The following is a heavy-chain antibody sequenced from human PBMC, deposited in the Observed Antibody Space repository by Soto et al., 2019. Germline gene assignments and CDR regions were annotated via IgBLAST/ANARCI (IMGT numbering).Heavy chain of an antibody. CDR2: INPILDIT. D-gene: IGHD3-16*01. CDR3: ATAPQLGGRLGY. J-gene: IGHJ4*02. Sequence: QVQLVQSGAEMKKPGSSVKVSCKASGDTFNTNAISWVRQAPGQALEWMGRINPILDITKYAQTFQGRVTITSDKSTSTPYMELSSLRSEDTAMYYWATAPQLGGRLGYGGQGNLVAVSS. CDR1: GDTFNTNA. V-gene: IGHV1-69*04.